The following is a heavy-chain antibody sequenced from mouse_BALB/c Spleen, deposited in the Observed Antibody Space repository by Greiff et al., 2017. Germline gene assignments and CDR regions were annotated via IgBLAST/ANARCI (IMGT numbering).Heavy chain of an antibody. V-gene: IGHV5-17*02. Sequence: EVQLVESGGGLVQPGGSRKLSCAASGFTFSSFGMHWVRQAPEKGLEWVAYISSGSSTIYYADTVKGRFTISRDNPKNTLFLQMTSLRSEDTAMYYCARWVFYAMDYWGQGTSVTVSS. CDR2: ISSGSSTI. J-gene: IGHJ4*01. CDR3: ARWVFYAMDY. CDR1: GFTFSSFG.